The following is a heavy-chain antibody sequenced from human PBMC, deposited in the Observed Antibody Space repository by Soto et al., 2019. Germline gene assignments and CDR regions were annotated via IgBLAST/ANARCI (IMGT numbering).Heavy chain of an antibody. CDR1: GGSFSVYY. Sequence: SETLSLTCAVYGGSFSVYYWSWIRHPPGKGLEWIGEINHSGSTNYNPSLKSRVTISVDTSKNQFSLKLSSVTAADTAVYYCARGLYSSSWYWFDPWGQGTLVTVSS. J-gene: IGHJ5*02. D-gene: IGHD6-13*01. V-gene: IGHV4-34*01. CDR3: ARGLYSSSWYWFDP. CDR2: INHSGST.